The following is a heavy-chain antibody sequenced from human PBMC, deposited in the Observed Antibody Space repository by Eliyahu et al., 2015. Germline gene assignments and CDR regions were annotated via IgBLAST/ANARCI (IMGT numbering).Heavy chain of an antibody. J-gene: IGHJ6*03. D-gene: IGHD4-17*01. CDR2: IYHSGGT. CDR1: GGSISSGGYY. CDR3: ARDALYYGDSTSYYYMDV. V-gene: IGHV4-31*03. Sequence: QVHLQESGPGLVKPSQTLSLTCTVSGGSISSGGYYWSWIRQHPGKGLEWIGYIYHSGGTHYNPSLRSRVTISVDTSKNQFSLKLNSVTAADTAVYYCARDALYYGDSTSYYYMDVWGKGTTVTVSS.